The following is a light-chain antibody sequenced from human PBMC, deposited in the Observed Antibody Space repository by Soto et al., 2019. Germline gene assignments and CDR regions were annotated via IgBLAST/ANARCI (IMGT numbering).Light chain of an antibody. Sequence: VLTQSPGTLSLSPGDSATLSCTTSQSVINNYVAWYQQKPGQAPRLIIYGTSGRATGIPDRFTAGGSGTDLTLTISRLEPDDFAVYYCQQYHSTFRAFGQGTKVDIK. V-gene: IGKV3-20*01. CDR2: GTS. CDR3: QQYHSTFRA. CDR1: QSVINNY. J-gene: IGKJ1*01.